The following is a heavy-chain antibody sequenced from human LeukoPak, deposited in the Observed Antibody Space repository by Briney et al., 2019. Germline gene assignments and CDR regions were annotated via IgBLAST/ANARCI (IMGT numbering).Heavy chain of an antibody. CDR3: ARDSGAGGGWSFDY. D-gene: IGHD6-13*01. CDR2: ISSSSSTI. J-gene: IGHJ4*02. V-gene: IGHV3-48*04. CDR1: GFTVSSNY. Sequence: GGSLRLSCAASGFTVSSNYMSWVRQAPGKGLEWGSYISSSSSTIYYADSVKGRFTISRDNAKNSLYLQMNSLRAEDTAVYYCARDSGAGGGWSFDYWGQGTLVTVSS.